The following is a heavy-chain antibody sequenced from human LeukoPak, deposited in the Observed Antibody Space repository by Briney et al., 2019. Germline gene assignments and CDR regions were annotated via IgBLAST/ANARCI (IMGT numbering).Heavy chain of an antibody. D-gene: IGHD2-21*02. J-gene: IGHJ3*02. CDR1: GFTFSDYY. CDR3: ANLIVGVVTSYDAFDI. Sequence: PGGSLRLSCAASGFTFSDYYMSWIRQAPGKGLEWVSYISSSGSTIYYADSVKGRFTISRDNAKNSLYLQMNSLRAEDTAVYYCANLIVGVVTSYDAFDIWGQGTMVTVSS. V-gene: IGHV3-11*01. CDR2: ISSSGSTI.